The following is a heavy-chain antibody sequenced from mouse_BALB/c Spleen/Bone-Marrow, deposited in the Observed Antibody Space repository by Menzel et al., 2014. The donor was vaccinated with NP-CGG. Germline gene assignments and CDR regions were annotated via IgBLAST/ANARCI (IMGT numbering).Heavy chain of an antibody. J-gene: IGHJ4*01. V-gene: IGHV14-3*02. CDR2: IDPANGNT. CDR1: GFNIKDTY. D-gene: IGHD4-1*01. CDR3: ARWEYYAMDY. Sequence: VQLKESGGELVKPGASVKLSCIASGFNIKDTYMHWVKQRPEQGLEWIGRIDPANGNTKYDPKFQGKATITADTSSNTAYLQLSSLTSEDTAVYYCARWEYYAMDYWGQGTSVTVSS.